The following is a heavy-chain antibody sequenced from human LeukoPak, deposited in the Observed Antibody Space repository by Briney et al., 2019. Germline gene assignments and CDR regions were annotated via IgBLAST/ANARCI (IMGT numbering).Heavy chain of an antibody. CDR3: ARKDGDG. CDR1: GDSITNYY. Sequence: SETLSLTCTVSGDSITNYYWSWIWQPPGKGPEWIGYIYYSGSTNYNPSLKSRVTISIDTSKNHLSLKLTSVTAADTAVYYCARKDGDGWGQGTLVTVSS. J-gene: IGHJ4*02. D-gene: IGHD5-24*01. V-gene: IGHV4-59*01. CDR2: IYYSGST.